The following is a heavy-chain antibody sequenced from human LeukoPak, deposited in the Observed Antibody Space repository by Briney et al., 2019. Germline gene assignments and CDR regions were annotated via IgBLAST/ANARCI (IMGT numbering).Heavy chain of an antibody. CDR3: AKDSSAGASVTGFGMDV. V-gene: IGHV3-9*01. D-gene: IGHD3-9*01. CDR1: GFTFDDYA. J-gene: IGHJ6*02. Sequence: GRSLRLSCAASGFTFDDYAMHWVRQAPGKGLEWVSGMSWNSGSIGYADSVKGRFTISRDNAKNSLYLQMNSLRAEDTALYYCAKDSSAGASVTGFGMDVWGQGTTVTVSS. CDR2: MSWNSGSI.